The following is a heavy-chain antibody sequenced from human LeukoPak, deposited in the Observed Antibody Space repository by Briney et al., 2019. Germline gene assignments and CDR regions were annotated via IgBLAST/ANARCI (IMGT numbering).Heavy chain of an antibody. CDR3: ARFAGGHFDY. CDR1: GDSVSSNSAG. V-gene: IGHV6-1*01. J-gene: IGHJ4*02. D-gene: IGHD2-8*02. Sequence: SQTLSLTCAISGDSVSSNSAGWNWIRQSPLRGLEWLGRTYYRSKWYNDYAVSVKSRITINSDTSKNQFSLQLNSVTPEDTAVYFCARFAGGHFDYWGQGTLVTVSS. CDR2: TYYRSKWYN.